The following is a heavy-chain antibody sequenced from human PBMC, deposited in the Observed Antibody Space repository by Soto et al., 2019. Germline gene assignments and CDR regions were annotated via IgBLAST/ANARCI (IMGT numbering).Heavy chain of an antibody. CDR2: ISYDGNVA. V-gene: IGHV3-30*18. Sequence: QVQLVESEGGVVQPGRSLRLSCAASGFTFSNYGMHWVRQAPGKGLEWVTVISYDGNVAYYADSVEGRFTSSRDNSKNTLYLQMNSLRTEDTAVYYCAKEGPITNWYFDHWGQGTLVTVSS. CDR1: GFTFSNYG. CDR3: AKEGPITNWYFDH. J-gene: IGHJ4*02. D-gene: IGHD1-1*01.